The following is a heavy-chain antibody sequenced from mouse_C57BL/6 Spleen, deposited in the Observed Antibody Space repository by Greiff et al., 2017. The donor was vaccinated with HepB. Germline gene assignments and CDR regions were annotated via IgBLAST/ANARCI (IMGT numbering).Heavy chain of an antibody. Sequence: VQLQQSGPELVKPGASVKIPCKASGYTFTDYNMDWVKQSHGKSLEWIGDINPNNGGTNYNQKFKGKATLTVDKSSSTAYMELRSLTSEDTAVYYCARSRTIYDGYEYYFDYWGQGTTLTVSS. CDR3: ARSRTIYDGYEYYFDY. CDR2: INPNNGGT. J-gene: IGHJ2*01. CDR1: GYTFTDYN. V-gene: IGHV1-18*01. D-gene: IGHD2-3*01.